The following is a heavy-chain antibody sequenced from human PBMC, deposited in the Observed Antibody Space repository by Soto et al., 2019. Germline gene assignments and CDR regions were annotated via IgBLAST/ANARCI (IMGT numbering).Heavy chain of an antibody. CDR2: IYYSGST. V-gene: IGHV4-39*01. J-gene: IGHJ4*02. CDR1: GCSITSSSYY. CDR3: MLGSGWKDFDY. Sequence: SDTLSLTCTVSGCSITSSSYYWGWIRQPPGKGLEWIGNIYYSGSTYYNPSLKSRVTISVDTSKNQFSLKLSSVTAADTAVYYCMLGSGWKDFDYWGQGTLVTVS. D-gene: IGHD3-22*01.